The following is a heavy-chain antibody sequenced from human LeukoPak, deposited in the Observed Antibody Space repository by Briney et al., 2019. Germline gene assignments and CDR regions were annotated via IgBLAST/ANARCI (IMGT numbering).Heavy chain of an antibody. CDR2: IYSGGST. CDR1: GFTVSSNY. V-gene: IGHV3-53*01. J-gene: IGHJ4*02. D-gene: IGHD4-17*01. Sequence: PGGSLRLSCAASGFTVSSNYMSWVRQAPGKGLEWVSVIYSGGSTYYADSVKGRFTISRDNSKNTLYLQMNSLRAEDTAVYYCAGGLHDYGDYSYDYWGQGTLVTVSS. CDR3: AGGLHDYGDYSYDY.